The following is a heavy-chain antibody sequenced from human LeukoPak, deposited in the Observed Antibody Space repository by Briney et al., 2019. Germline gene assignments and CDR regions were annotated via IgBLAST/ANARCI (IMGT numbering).Heavy chain of an antibody. V-gene: IGHV4-39*01. Sequence: SDTLSLTCTVSGVSISSSNYYWGWIRQPPGKGLEWIGNIHYTGSTYYNPSLKSRVTISVDTSRNQFSLKLSSVTAADTAVYYCARGVGGATVCDCWGQGTLVTVSS. D-gene: IGHD2-21*01. CDR3: ARGVGGATVCDC. CDR1: GVSISSSNYY. J-gene: IGHJ4*02. CDR2: IHYTGST.